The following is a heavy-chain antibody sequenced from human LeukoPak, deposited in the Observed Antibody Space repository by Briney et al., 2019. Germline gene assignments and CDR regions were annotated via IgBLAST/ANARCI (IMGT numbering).Heavy chain of an antibody. CDR3: ARRYGSGSSGTFDY. CDR1: GGSISSSSYY. CDR2: IYYSGST. D-gene: IGHD3-10*01. J-gene: IGHJ4*02. V-gene: IGHV4-39*07. Sequence: SETLSLTCAVSGGSISSSSYYWDWIRQPPGKGLEWIASIYYSGSTYYNPSLKSRVTISVDTSKNQFSLKLSSVTAADTAVYYCARRYGSGSSGTFDYWGQGTLVTVSS.